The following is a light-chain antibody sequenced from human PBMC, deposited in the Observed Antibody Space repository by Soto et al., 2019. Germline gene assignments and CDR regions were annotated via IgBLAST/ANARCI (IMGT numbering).Light chain of an antibody. CDR1: SSDLASYNR. Sequence: QSALTQPPSVSGSPGQSVTISCTGTSSDLASYNRVSWYQRPPGTGPKLVIYAVTDRPSGVSSRFSGSKSGNTASLTISGLQAEDEADYYCSSYTSSSTLFGTGTKVTVL. CDR2: AVT. CDR3: SSYTSSSTL. V-gene: IGLV2-18*02. J-gene: IGLJ1*01.